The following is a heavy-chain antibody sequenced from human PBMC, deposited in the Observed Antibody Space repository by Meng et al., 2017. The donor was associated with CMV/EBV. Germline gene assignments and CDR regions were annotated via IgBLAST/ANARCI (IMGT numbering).Heavy chain of an antibody. J-gene: IGHJ4*02. Sequence: GGSLRLSCTASGFTFGDYAMSWVRQAPGKGLEWVGFIRSKAYGGTTEYAASVKGRFTISRDDSKNTLYLQMSNLRAEDTAIYYCDGSDYWGQGTMVTVSS. V-gene: IGHV3-49*04. D-gene: IGHD5-24*01. CDR3: DGSDY. CDR2: IRSKAYGGTT. CDR1: GFTFGDYA.